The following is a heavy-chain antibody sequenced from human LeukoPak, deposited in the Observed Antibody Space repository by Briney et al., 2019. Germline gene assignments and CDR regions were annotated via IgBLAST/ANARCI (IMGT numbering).Heavy chain of an antibody. CDR2: IYYSGST. D-gene: IGHD1-26*01. CDR3: ARALYWSGSYYDDYYMDV. Sequence: SETLSLTWTVSGGSISSYYWSWIRQPPGKGLGWIGYIYYSGSTNYNPTLKSRVTISVDTSKNQFSLKLSSVTAADTAVYYCARALYWSGSYYDDYYMDVWGKGTTVTISS. V-gene: IGHV4-59*01. J-gene: IGHJ6*03. CDR1: GGSISSYY.